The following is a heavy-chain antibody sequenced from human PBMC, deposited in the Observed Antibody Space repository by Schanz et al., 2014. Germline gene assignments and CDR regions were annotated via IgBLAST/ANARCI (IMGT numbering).Heavy chain of an antibody. CDR2: IWYDGSNK. CDR3: AKSMYSISWAFDF. CDR1: GFTFNSYG. D-gene: IGHD6-13*01. J-gene: IGHJ4*02. V-gene: IGHV3-33*06. Sequence: QVQLVESGGGVVQPGRSLRLSCAASGFTFNSYGMHWVRQAPGKGLEWVAFIWYDGSNKYYADSVKGRFTISRDNSKNTLYVQMNSLRAEDTAVYYCAKSMYSISWAFDFWGQGAQVTVSS.